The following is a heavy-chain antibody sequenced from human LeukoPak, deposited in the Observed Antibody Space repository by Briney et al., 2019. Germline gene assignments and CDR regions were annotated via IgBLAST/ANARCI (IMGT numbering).Heavy chain of an antibody. CDR1: DGSISSYY. V-gene: IGHV4-4*07. Sequence: SETLSLTCTVSDGSISSYYWSWIRQPAGKGLERIGRIYTSGSTNYNPSLKSRVTMSVDTSKNQFSLKLSSVTAADTAVYYCARYCSSTSCSHGRDAFDIWGQGTMVTVSS. CDR3: ARYCSSTSCSHGRDAFDI. CDR2: IYTSGST. J-gene: IGHJ3*02. D-gene: IGHD2-2*01.